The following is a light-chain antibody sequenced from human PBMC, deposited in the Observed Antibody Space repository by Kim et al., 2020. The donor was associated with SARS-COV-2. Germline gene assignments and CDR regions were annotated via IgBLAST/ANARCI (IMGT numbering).Light chain of an antibody. V-gene: IGKV3-15*01. CDR3: QQYNDWRLLT. CDR2: GAS. J-gene: IGKJ4*01. CDR1: QSVKNN. Sequence: IVMTQSPATLSVSPGERVTLSCRASQSVKNNLAWYQQRPGQAPRLLIYGASTRATDISARFSGSGSGTEFTLTIRSLQSEDLAVYYCQQYNDWRLLTFGGGTKLEI.